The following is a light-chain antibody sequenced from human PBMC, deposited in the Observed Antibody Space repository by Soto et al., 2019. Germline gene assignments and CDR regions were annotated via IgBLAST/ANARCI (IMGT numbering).Light chain of an antibody. CDR1: SSDVGGYNW. CDR2: DVT. J-gene: IGLJ3*02. V-gene: IGLV2-14*03. CDR3: SSYSSSNSVV. Sequence: QSALTQPASVSGFPGQSITISCTGTSSDVGGYNWVAWYQQHPGKAPKLMICDVTIRPSGVSDRFSGSKSGNTASLTISGLLAEDEADYYCSSYSSSNSVVFGGVTKVT.